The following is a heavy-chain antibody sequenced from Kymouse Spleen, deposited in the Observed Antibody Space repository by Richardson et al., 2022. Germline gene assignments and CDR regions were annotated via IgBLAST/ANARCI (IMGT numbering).Heavy chain of an antibody. CDR1: GFTFSGSA. V-gene: IGHV3-73*02. J-gene: IGHJ4*02. CDR3: TREQLALDY. CDR2: IRSKANSYAT. Sequence: EVQLVESGGGLVQPGGSLKLSCAASGFTFSGSAMHWVRQASGKGLEWVGRIRSKANSYATAYAASVKGRFTISRDDSKNTAYLQMNSLKTEDTAVYYCTREQLALDYWGQGTLVTVSS. D-gene: IGHD6-6*01.